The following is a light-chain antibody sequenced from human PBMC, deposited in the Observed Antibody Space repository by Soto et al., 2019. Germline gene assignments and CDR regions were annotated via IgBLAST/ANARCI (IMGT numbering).Light chain of an antibody. CDR3: TSYKSSTTWV. CDR1: SSDIGASNY. V-gene: IGLV2-14*01. Sequence: QSALTQPASVSGSPGQSITVSCTGTSSDIGASNYVSWYQQHPGKAPKLIISEVSNRPSGVSNRFSGSKSGSTASLTISGLQAEDEADYYCTSYKSSTTWVFGGGTQLTVL. CDR2: EVS. J-gene: IGLJ3*02.